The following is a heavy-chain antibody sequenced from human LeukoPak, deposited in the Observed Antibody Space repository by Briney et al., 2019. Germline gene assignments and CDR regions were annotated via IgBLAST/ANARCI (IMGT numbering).Heavy chain of an antibody. CDR2: IYDSGST. CDR3: ARRDGYFQH. CDR1: GGSISSYY. V-gene: IGHV4-59*08. J-gene: IGHJ1*01. Sequence: SETLSLTCTVSGGSISSYYWSWIRQPPGKGLEWMGYIYDSGSTNYNPSLKGRVSISLDTSENEFSLKLSSVTAADTAVYYCARRDGYFQHWGQGTLVTVSS.